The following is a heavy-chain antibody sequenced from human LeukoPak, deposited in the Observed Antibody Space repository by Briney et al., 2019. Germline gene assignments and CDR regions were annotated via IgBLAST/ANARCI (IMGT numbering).Heavy chain of an antibody. V-gene: IGHV1-3*01. CDR1: GYTFTSYA. CDR3: ARYSGSYYSPFDP. CDR2: INAGNGNT. D-gene: IGHD1-26*01. Sequence: ASVKVSCKASGYTFTSYAMHWVRQAPGQRLEWMGWINAGNGNTKYSQKFQGRVTITRDTSASTAYMELSSLRSEDTAVYYCARYSGSYYSPFDPWGQGTLVTVSS. J-gene: IGHJ5*02.